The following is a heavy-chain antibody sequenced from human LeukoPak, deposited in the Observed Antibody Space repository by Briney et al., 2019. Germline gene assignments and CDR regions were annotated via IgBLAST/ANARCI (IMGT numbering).Heavy chain of an antibody. D-gene: IGHD6-13*01. CDR1: GGSFSGYY. V-gene: IGHV4-34*01. CDR2: INHSGST. Sequence: SETLSLTCAVYGGSFSGYYWSWIRQPPGKGLEWIGEINHSGSTNYNPSFKSRVTISVDTSKNQFSLKLSSVTAADTAVYYCASSTRGIAAAGADYWGQGTLVTVSS. J-gene: IGHJ4*02. CDR3: ASSTRGIAAAGADY.